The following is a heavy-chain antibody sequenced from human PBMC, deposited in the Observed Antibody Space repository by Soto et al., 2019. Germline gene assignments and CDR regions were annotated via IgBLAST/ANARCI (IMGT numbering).Heavy chain of an antibody. D-gene: IGHD3-22*01. CDR1: AGSITTSY. V-gene: IGHV4-59*01. J-gene: IGHJ5*02. CDR2: ISYRGST. Sequence: SETLSLTCTVSAGSITTSYWSWIRQPLGKALEWIGYISYRGSTNYNPSLKSRLTISIDTSKSQISLKLTSMTTADTAVYYCASSGIVGSEVNTWFDPWGQGTMVTV. CDR3: ASSGIVGSEVNTWFDP.